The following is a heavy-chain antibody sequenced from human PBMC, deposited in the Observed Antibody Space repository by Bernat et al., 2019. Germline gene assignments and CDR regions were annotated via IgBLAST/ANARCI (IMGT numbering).Heavy chain of an antibody. Sequence: EVHLVESGGGLVQPGGSLRLSCTASGFTFSTYWMHWVRQAPGKGLEWVLGLSTDGSNTRYSDSVKGRFTISRDNAKNTLYLQMNGLRVDDTAVYYCVRGSGYYYFDYWGQGILVTVS. CDR1: GFTFSTYW. V-gene: IGHV3-74*01. CDR3: VRGSGYYYFDY. CDR2: LSTDGSNT. D-gene: IGHD3-22*01. J-gene: IGHJ4*02.